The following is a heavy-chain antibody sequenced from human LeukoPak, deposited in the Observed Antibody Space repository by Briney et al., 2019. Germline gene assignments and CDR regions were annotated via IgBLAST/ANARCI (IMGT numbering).Heavy chain of an antibody. V-gene: IGHV3-48*01. Sequence: GGSLRLSCAASGFTFSNYNMNWVRQAPGRGLEWISHISSGSGPIHYADSVKGRFTISRDNAKNSLYLQMNSLRAEDTAVYYCARDADSGSYYFHDYWGQGTLVTVSS. D-gene: IGHD1-26*01. CDR2: ISSGSGPI. J-gene: IGHJ4*02. CDR1: GFTFSNYN. CDR3: ARDADSGSYYFHDY.